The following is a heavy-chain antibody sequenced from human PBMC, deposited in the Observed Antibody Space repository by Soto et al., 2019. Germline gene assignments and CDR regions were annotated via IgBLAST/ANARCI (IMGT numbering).Heavy chain of an antibody. J-gene: IGHJ4*02. V-gene: IGHV3-30-3*01. CDR1: GFTFSNYA. CDR3: VRGKVAAGFDY. CDR2: ISYDGSNK. D-gene: IGHD6-13*01. Sequence: GSLRLSCAASGFTFSNYAMHWVRQAPGKGLERVAVISYDGSNKYYADSVKGRFTISRDNSKNTLYLQMTSLRVEDRAIYYCVRGKVAAGFDYWGQGALVTVSS.